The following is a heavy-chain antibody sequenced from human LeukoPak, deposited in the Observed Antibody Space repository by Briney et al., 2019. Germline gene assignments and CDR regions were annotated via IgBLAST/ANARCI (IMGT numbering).Heavy chain of an antibody. D-gene: IGHD3-16*02. V-gene: IGHV1-46*01. Sequence: ASVKVSCKAFGYGFTSYYIHWVRQAPGQGLEWMGIINPSGGSTGYAQKFQDRVTMSRDTSTSTVYMELSSLRSEDTAVYYCARALWGSYRYTSDYWGQGTLVTVSS. CDR2: INPSGGST. CDR1: GYGFTSYY. CDR3: ARALWGSYRYTSDY. J-gene: IGHJ4*02.